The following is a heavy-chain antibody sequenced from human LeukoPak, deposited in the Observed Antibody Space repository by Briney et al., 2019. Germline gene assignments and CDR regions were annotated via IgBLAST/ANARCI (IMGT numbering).Heavy chain of an antibody. V-gene: IGHV4-39*07. J-gene: IGHJ4*02. CDR1: GGSISSSSYY. CDR3: ARGRSGYRAVDY. Sequence: PSETLSLTCTVSGGSISSSSYYWGWIRQPPGKGVEWIGSIYYSGSTYYNPSLKSRVTISVDTSKNQFSLKLSPVTAADTAVYYCARGRSGYRAVDYWGQGTLVTVSS. CDR2: IYYSGST. D-gene: IGHD3-3*01.